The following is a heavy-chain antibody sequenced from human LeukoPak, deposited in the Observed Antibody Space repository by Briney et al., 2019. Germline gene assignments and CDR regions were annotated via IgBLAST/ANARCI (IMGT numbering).Heavy chain of an antibody. V-gene: IGHV1-8*01. D-gene: IGHD3-9*01. CDR2: MNPNSGDT. CDR3: ATVLRYFDWPYYFDY. J-gene: IGHJ4*02. Sequence: ASVKVSCKASGYTFTSYDINWVRQATGQGLEWMGWMNPNSGDTGYAQKFQGRVTMTRNTSISTAYMELSSLRSEDTAVYYCATVLRYFDWPYYFDYWGQGTLVTVSS. CDR1: GYTFTSYD.